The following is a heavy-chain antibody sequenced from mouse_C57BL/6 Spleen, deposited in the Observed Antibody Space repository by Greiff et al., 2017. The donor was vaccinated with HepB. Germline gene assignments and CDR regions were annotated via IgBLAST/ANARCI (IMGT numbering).Heavy chain of an antibody. CDR3: ARYTVVHYAMDY. D-gene: IGHD1-1*01. V-gene: IGHV1-82*01. J-gene: IGHJ4*01. CDR2: IYPGDGDT. CDR1: GYAFSSSW. Sequence: VQLQQSGPELVKPGASVKISCKASGYAFSSSWMNWVKQRPGKGLEWIGRIYPGDGDTNYNGKFKGKATLTADKSSSTAYMQLSSLTSEDSAVYFCARYTVVHYAMDYWGQGTSVTVSS.